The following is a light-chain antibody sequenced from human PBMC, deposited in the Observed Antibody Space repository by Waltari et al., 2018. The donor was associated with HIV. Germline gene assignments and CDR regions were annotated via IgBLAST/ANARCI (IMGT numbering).Light chain of an antibody. CDR1: SSDVGGYNY. CDR3: SSYAGSNNLGDVV. V-gene: IGLV2-8*01. Sequence: QSALTQPPSASGSPGQSVTISCTGTSSDVGGYNYVSWYQQHPGKAPKLMIYEVSKRPSGVPDRFPGSKSGNTASLTVSGLQAEDEADYYCSSYAGSNNLGDVVFGGGTKLTVL. J-gene: IGLJ2*01. CDR2: EVS.